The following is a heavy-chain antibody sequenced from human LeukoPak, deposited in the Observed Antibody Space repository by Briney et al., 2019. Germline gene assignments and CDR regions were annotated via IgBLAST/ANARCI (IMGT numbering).Heavy chain of an antibody. J-gene: IGHJ6*02. Sequence: GGSLRLSCAASGFTFSSYEMNWVRQAPGKGLEWVSYISSSGSTIYYADSVKGRFTISRDNAKNSLYLQMNSLRAEDTAVYYCARDVVVPAAMRGYYYYYGMDVWGQGTTVTVSS. D-gene: IGHD2-2*01. CDR1: GFTFSSYE. CDR3: ARDVVVPAAMRGYYYYYGMDV. CDR2: ISSSGSTI. V-gene: IGHV3-48*03.